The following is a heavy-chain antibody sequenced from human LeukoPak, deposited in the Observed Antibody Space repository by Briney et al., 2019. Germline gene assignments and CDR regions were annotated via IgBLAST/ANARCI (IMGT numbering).Heavy chain of an antibody. Sequence: GGTLRLSCVASGFTFSDDEMNWVGQAPGKGLEWVSYISIIGSITYYADSVKGRFPISRDNAKNSLYLQINSLRAEDTAAYYSAKDGTTVTTNYYYCMDVWGQGTTVTVSS. CDR1: GFTFSDDE. J-gene: IGHJ6*02. D-gene: IGHD4-17*01. CDR2: ISIIGSIT. CDR3: AKDGTTVTTNYYYCMDV. V-gene: IGHV3-48*03.